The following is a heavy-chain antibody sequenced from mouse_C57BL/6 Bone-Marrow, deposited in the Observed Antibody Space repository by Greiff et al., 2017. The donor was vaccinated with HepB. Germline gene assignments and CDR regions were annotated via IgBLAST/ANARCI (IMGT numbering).Heavy chain of an antibody. D-gene: IGHD1-1*01. V-gene: IGHV1-64*01. CDR1: GYTFTSYW. Sequence: QVQLKQPGAELVKPGASVKLSCKASGYTFTSYWMHWVKQRPGQGLEWIGMIHPNSGSTNYNEKFKSKATLTVDKSSSTAYMQLSSLTSEDSAVYYCARWRYYYGYYYAMDYWGQGTSVTVSS. J-gene: IGHJ4*01. CDR3: ARWRYYYGYYYAMDY. CDR2: IHPNSGST.